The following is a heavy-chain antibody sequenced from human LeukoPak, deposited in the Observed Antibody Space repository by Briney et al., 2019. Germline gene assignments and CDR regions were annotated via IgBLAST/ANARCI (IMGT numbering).Heavy chain of an antibody. CDR3: AKDFNWGWDY. Sequence: GGSLRLSCAASGFTFSSHGMHWVRQAPGKGLEWVAYVLSDGSRKYYADSVKGPFTISRDDSKNTLFLQMNSLRPEDTALYYCAKDFNWGWDYWGQGTLVTVSS. CDR1: GFTFSSHG. D-gene: IGHD7-27*01. J-gene: IGHJ4*02. V-gene: IGHV3-30*02. CDR2: VLSDGSRK.